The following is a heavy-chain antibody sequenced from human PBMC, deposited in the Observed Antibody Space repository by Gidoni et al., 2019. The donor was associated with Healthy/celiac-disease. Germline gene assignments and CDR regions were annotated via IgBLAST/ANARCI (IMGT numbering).Heavy chain of an antibody. Sequence: QVQLVESGGGVVQPGRSLRLSCAASGFTFMSYGMHWVRQAPGKGLEWVAVISYDGSNKYYADSVKGRFTISRDNSKNTLYLQMNSLRAEDTAVYYCAKDNVELLWFGQQHNWFDPWGQGTLVTVSS. CDR1: GFTFMSYG. J-gene: IGHJ5*02. V-gene: IGHV3-30*18. CDR2: ISYDGSNK. D-gene: IGHD3-10*01. CDR3: AKDNVELLWFGQQHNWFDP.